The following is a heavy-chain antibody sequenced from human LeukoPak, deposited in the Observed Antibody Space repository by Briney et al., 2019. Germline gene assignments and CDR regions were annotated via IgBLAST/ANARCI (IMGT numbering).Heavy chain of an antibody. V-gene: IGHV6-1*01. CDR1: GDSVVSNSTA. CDR3: ARGGQGDGYSADEAFDV. Sequence: SQTLSLTCVISGDSVVSNSTACNWIRQSPSRGLEWLGRTYYRSKWYNDYAVSVKSRIIINPDTSKNQFSLQLNSVTPEDTAVYYCARGGQGDGYSADEAFDVWGQGTMVTVS. CDR2: TYYRSKWYN. J-gene: IGHJ3*01. D-gene: IGHD5-24*01.